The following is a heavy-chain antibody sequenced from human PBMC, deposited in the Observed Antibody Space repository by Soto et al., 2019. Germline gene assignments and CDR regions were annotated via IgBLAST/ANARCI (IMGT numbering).Heavy chain of an antibody. Sequence: ASETLSLTCSVSGVSISSFNFYWGWIRQPPGKGLEWLGTVDYSGSTTYNPSLESRVTIFVHRSKNQFSLSLKSVTAADTALYYCARCTPRYGSESSRFDAWGQGVLDTVSS. J-gene: IGHJ5*02. CDR1: GVSISSFNFY. CDR3: ARCTPRYGSESSRFDA. V-gene: IGHV4-39*01. CDR2: VDYSGST. D-gene: IGHD3-10*01.